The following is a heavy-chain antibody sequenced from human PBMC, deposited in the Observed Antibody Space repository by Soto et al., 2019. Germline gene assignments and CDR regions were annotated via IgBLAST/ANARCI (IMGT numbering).Heavy chain of an antibody. CDR1: GFTFNTYA. Sequence: GGLRLSCAASGFTFNTYALHWVRQAPGKGLEWVAVISYDGRKKYYAESVRGRFTISRDNSKNSLYLQMNSLRDEDTAVYYCAREEGGYSCYDANWFNPWGQGTLVTV. CDR2: ISYDGRKK. J-gene: IGHJ5*02. CDR3: AREEGGYSCYDANWFNP. D-gene: IGHD5-12*01. V-gene: IGHV3-30*04.